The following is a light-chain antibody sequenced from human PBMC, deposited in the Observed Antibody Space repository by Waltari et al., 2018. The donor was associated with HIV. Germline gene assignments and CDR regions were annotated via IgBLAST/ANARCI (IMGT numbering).Light chain of an antibody. V-gene: IGLV1-44*01. CDR3: AAWDDSLKDVL. CDR2: NND. J-gene: IGLJ2*01. Sequence: QSVLTQPPSASGTPGLRVTFSCSGGSSSIGSHTVNWYQQVPGAAPRLLIYNNDRRPSGVPDRFSGSKSGTSASLAIRGLQSEDEADYYCAAWDDSLKDVLFGGGTKLTVL. CDR1: SSSIGSHT.